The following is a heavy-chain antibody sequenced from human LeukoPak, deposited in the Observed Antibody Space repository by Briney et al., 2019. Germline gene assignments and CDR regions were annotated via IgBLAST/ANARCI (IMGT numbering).Heavy chain of an antibody. J-gene: IGHJ3*02. CDR1: GGPISSYY. Sequence: KPSETLSLTCTVSGGPISSYYWSWIRQPPGKGLEWIGYIYYSGSTNYNPSLKSRVTISVDKSKNQCSLKLSSVTAADTAVYYCARGYRRWLQFNAFDIWGQGTMVTVSS. V-gene: IGHV4-59*01. CDR2: IYYSGST. CDR3: ARGYRRWLQFNAFDI. D-gene: IGHD5-24*01.